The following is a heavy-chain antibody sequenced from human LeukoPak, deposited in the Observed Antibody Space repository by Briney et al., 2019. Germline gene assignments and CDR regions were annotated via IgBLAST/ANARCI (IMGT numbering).Heavy chain of an antibody. CDR3: ARAIRYGSAMDV. D-gene: IGHD3-10*01. V-gene: IGHV3-66*01. J-gene: IGHJ6*02. CDR1: GFPVSSNY. Sequence: GSLRLSCAASGFPVSSNYMSWVRQAPGEGLEWVSVIYRGGSTYYADSVKGRFTISRDNSKNTLYLQMNSLRAEDTAVYYCARAIRYGSAMDVWGQGTTVTVSS. CDR2: IYRGGST.